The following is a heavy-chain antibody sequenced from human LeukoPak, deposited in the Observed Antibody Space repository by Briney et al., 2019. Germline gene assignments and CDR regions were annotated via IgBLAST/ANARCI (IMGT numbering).Heavy chain of an antibody. CDR3: ARLKRGYSYGLPDS. J-gene: IGHJ4*02. CDR2: IYQSGST. D-gene: IGHD5-18*01. Sequence: SETLSLTCTVSGGSISNYYWSWIRQPPGKGLEWIGYIYQSGSTDYNPSLKSRVTISVDTSKNLFSLKLSSVTAADTAVYYCARLKRGYSYGLPDSWGQGTLVTVSS. V-gene: IGHV4-59*08. CDR1: GGSISNYY.